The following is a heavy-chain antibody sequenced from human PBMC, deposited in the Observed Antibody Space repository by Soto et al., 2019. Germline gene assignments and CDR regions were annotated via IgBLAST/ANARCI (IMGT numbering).Heavy chain of an antibody. J-gene: IGHJ4*02. CDR2: ISAYNGNT. D-gene: IGHD3-22*01. CDR3: ARDPSLIYYYDSSGYYTDY. V-gene: IGHV1-18*01. Sequence: ASVKVSCKASGYTFTSYGISWVRQAPGQGLEWMGWISAYNGNTNYAQKLQGRVTMTTDTSTSTAYMELRSLRSDDTAVYYCARDPSLIYYYDSSGYYTDYWGQATLVTVSS. CDR1: GYTFTSYG.